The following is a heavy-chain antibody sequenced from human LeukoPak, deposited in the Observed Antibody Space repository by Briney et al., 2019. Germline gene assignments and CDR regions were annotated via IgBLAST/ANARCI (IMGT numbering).Heavy chain of an antibody. D-gene: IGHD3-22*01. CDR2: IYYSGST. Sequence: SETLSLTCTVSGGSISSSSYYWGWIRQPPGKGLEWIGSIYYSGSTYYNPSLKSRVTISVDTSKNQFSLKLSSVTAADTAVYYFARHGSSGSIVSFQHWGEGTLVTVSS. J-gene: IGHJ1*01. CDR3: ARHGSSGSIVSFQH. CDR1: GGSISSSSYY. V-gene: IGHV4-39*01.